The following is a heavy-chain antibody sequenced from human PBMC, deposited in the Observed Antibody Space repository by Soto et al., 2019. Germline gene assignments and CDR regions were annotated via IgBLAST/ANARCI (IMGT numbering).Heavy chain of an antibody. J-gene: IGHJ4*02. CDR1: GDSVSSNSAA. D-gene: IGHD2-15*01. V-gene: IGHV6-1*01. Sequence: SQTLSLTCAISGDSVSSNSAAWNWIRQSPSRGLEWLGRTYYRPKWYNDYAVSVKSRITINPDTSKNQFSLQLNSVTPEDTAVYYCARAFPRDCSGGSRYSFDYWGQGTLVTVSS. CDR3: ARAFPRDCSGGSRYSFDY. CDR2: TYYRPKWYN.